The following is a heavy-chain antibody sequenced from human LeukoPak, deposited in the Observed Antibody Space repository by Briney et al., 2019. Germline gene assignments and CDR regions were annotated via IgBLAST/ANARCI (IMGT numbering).Heavy chain of an antibody. V-gene: IGHV3-11*06. Sequence: GGSLRLSCAASGFTFSDYYMSWVRQAPGKGLEWISYISGTSSFTNYADSVKGRFTVSRDNAKNSLYLQMNSLRAEDTAVYYCARDSVVVAATNFDYWGQGTLVTVSS. CDR2: ISGTSSFT. CDR3: ARDSVVVAATNFDY. J-gene: IGHJ4*02. D-gene: IGHD2-15*01. CDR1: GFTFSDYY.